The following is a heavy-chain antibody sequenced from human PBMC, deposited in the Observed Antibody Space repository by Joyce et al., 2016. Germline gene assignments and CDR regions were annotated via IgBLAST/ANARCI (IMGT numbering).Heavy chain of an antibody. D-gene: IGHD3-10*02. CDR1: NDSVSTNNFY. CDR3: AGDNAPMIGGY. CDR2: ISYGGST. V-gene: IGHV4-39*07. Sequence: QLQLQESGTGLVKPSETLSLICTVSNDSVSTNNFYWGWILQPPGKGREWIGSISYGGSTYYTPSLKSRVTISVATPQNQFSLKVKSVTAADTAVYYCAGDNAPMIGGYWGQGTLVTVSS. J-gene: IGHJ4*02.